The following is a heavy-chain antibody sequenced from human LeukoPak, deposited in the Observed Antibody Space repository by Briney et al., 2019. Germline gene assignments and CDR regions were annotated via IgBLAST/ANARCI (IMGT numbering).Heavy chain of an antibody. CDR3: ARDPVGTVNPAYCGGDCHRGYFDY. CDR1: GFTFSSYA. V-gene: IGHV3-30-3*01. J-gene: IGHJ4*02. CDR2: ISYDGSNK. Sequence: GGSLRLSCAASGFTFSSYAMSWVRQAPGKGLEWVAVISYDGSNKYYADSVKGRFTISRDNSKNTLYLQMNSLRVEDTAVYYCARDPVGTVNPAYCGGDCHRGYFDYWGQGTLVTVSS. D-gene: IGHD2-21*02.